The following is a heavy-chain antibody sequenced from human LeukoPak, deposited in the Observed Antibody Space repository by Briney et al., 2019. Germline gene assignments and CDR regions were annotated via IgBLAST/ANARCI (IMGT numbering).Heavy chain of an antibody. CDR2: IYYSGST. V-gene: IGHV4-59*01. J-gene: IGHJ3*02. D-gene: IGHD3-22*01. CDR3: ARGSATSAYYYDSSGYWFYAFDI. CDR1: GGSISSYY. Sequence: SETLSLTCTVSGGSISSYYWSWIRQPPGKGLEWIGYIYYSGSTNYNPSLKSRVTISVDTSKNQFSLKLSSVTAADTAVYYCARGSATSAYYYDSSGYWFYAFDIWGQGTMVTVSS.